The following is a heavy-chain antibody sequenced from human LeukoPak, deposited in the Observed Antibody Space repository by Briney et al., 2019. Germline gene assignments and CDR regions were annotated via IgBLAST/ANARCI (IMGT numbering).Heavy chain of an antibody. D-gene: IGHD3-22*01. CDR2: IYTSGGT. J-gene: IGHJ5*02. CDR3: ARDTYYYDSSGYLFDP. Sequence: SETLSLTCSVSGGSISNFHWSWIRQPAGKGLEWIGRIYTSGGTTYNPSLKSRVTMSVDTSKNQFSLKLSSVTAADTAVYYCARDTYYYDSSGYLFDPWGQGTLVTVSS. V-gene: IGHV4-4*07. CDR1: GGSISNFH.